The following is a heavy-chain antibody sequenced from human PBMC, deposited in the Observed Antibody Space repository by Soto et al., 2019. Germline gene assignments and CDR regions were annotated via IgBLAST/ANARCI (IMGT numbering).Heavy chain of an antibody. CDR2: IIPIFGTA. V-gene: IGHV1-69*12. J-gene: IGHJ5*02. CDR3: ASLGGHSYGLGRGWFDP. Sequence: QVQLVQSGAEVKKPGSSVKVSCKASGGTFSSYAISWVRQAPGQGLEWMGGIIPIFGTANYAQKFQGRVTITADEATSTAYMEPSSLRSEDTAVYYCASLGGHSYGLGRGWFDPWGQGTLVTVSS. CDR1: GGTFSSYA. D-gene: IGHD5-18*01.